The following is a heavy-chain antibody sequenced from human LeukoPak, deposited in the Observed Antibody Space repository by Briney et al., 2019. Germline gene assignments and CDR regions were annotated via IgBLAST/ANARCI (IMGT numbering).Heavy chain of an antibody. Sequence: GGSLRLSCAASGFTVSSNYMSSVRQAPGKGLEWVSVIYSGGSTYYADSVKGRFTISRHNSKNTLYLQMNSLRAEDTAVYYCATAIAAAGMAGYGYWGQGTLVTVSS. CDR3: ATAIAAAGMAGYGY. D-gene: IGHD6-13*01. J-gene: IGHJ4*02. V-gene: IGHV3-53*04. CDR1: GFTVSSNY. CDR2: IYSGGST.